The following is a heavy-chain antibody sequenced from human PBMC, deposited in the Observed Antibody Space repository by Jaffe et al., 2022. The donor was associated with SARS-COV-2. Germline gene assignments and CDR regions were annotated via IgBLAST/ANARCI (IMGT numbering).Heavy chain of an antibody. J-gene: IGHJ5*02. CDR3: ARDREPHIRAGTTGFDP. CDR1: GFTFSSYW. CDR2: IKQDGSEK. V-gene: IGHV3-7*01. Sequence: EVQLVESGGGLVQPGGSLRLSCAASGFTFSSYWMSWVRQAPGKGLEWVANIKQDGSEKYYVDSVKGRFTISRDNAKNSLYLQMNSLRAEDTAVYYCARDREPHIRAGTTGFDPWGQGTLVTVSS. D-gene: IGHD1-7*01.